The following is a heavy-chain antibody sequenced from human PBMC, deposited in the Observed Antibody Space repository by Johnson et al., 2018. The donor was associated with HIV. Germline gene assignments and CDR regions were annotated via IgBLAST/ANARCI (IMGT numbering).Heavy chain of an antibody. CDR1: GFTFSSYA. Sequence: QVQLVESGGGVVQPGRSLRLSCAASGFTFSSYAMHWVRQAPGKGLEWVAVISYDGSNKYYADSVKGRFTISRDNSKNPLYLQMNSLRAEDTAVYYCARPFRIAAYGGSDAFDIWGQGTMVTVSS. CDR2: ISYDGSNK. CDR3: ARPFRIAAYGGSDAFDI. D-gene: IGHD6-13*01. J-gene: IGHJ3*02. V-gene: IGHV3-30*04.